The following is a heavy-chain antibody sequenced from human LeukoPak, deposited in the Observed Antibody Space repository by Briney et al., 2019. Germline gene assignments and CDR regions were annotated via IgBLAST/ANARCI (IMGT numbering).Heavy chain of an antibody. V-gene: IGHV3-30*04. D-gene: IGHD6-13*01. CDR3: AKVPPGAAAGFSDY. CDR2: ISYDGSNK. J-gene: IGHJ4*02. CDR1: GFTFSSYA. Sequence: GRSLRLSCAASGFTFSSYAMHWVRQAPGKGLEWVAVISYDGSNKYYADSVKGRFTISRDNSKNTLYLQVNSLRAEDTAVYYCAKVPPGAAAGFSDYWGQGTLVTVSS.